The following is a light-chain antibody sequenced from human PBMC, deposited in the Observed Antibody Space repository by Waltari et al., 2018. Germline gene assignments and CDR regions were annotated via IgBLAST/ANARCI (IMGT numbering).Light chain of an antibody. CDR3: QQFGSSPRGT. J-gene: IGKJ2*01. CDR1: QSLSSSY. CDR2: GSS. V-gene: IGKV3-20*01. Sequence: IVLTQSPGTLSLSPGDTGTLSCSASQSLSSSYLAGYQQRPGQAPRLLIYGSSNRATVIPDRFSGSGSGTHFTLIIGGLEPEDSAVYYCQQFGSSPRGTFGQGTKLEIK.